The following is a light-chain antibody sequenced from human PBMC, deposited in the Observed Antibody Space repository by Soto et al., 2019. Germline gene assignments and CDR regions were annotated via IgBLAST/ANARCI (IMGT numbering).Light chain of an antibody. CDR3: QQRGNWPRTWA. CDR2: DAS. CDR1: QSIDTN. V-gene: IGKV3-11*01. Sequence: EIVLTQSPVTLSLSPGEGATLSCKASQSIDTNLGWYQQKPGQVPRLLIYDASLRATGIPARFTGSGSGTDFTIAISSLEPEDFAVYYWQQRGNWPRTWAFGQGTKVEV. J-gene: IGKJ1*01.